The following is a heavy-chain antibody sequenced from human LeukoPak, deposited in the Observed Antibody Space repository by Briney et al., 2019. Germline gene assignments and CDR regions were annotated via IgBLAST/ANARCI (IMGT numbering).Heavy chain of an antibody. D-gene: IGHD3-3*01. V-gene: IGHV4-39*07. CDR1: GDSISSSTYY. J-gene: IGHJ5*02. CDR3: ARAWYYDFWSGLRGGHWFDP. Sequence: SETLSLTCTVSGDSISSSTYYWGWIRQPPGKGLEWIASISFSGNTYYKASLKSRVTISVDTSKNQFSLKLSSVTAADTAVYYCARAWYYDFWSGLRGGHWFDPWGQGTLVTVSS. CDR2: ISFSGNT.